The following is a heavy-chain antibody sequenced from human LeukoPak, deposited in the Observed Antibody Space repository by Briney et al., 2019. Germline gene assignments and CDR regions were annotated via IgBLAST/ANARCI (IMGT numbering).Heavy chain of an antibody. V-gene: IGHV1-69*13. Sequence: ASMKVSCKASGGTFSSYAISWVRQAPGQGLEWMGGIIPIFRTANYAQKFQGRVTITADESTSTAYMELSSLRSEDTAVYYCARDHVLGYYDSSGYYHLYYFDYWGQGTLVTVSS. CDR2: IIPIFRTA. CDR3: ARDHVLGYYDSSGYYHLYYFDY. CDR1: GGTFSSYA. D-gene: IGHD3-22*01. J-gene: IGHJ4*02.